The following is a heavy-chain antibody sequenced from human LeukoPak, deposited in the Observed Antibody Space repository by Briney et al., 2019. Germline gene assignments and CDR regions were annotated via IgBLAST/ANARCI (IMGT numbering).Heavy chain of an antibody. D-gene: IGHD2/OR15-2a*01. CDR1: GFTFSTYA. Sequence: GGSLRLSCAASGFTFSTYAMHWVRQAPGKGLEYVSAITTNGGSTYYANSVKGRFTISRDNSKSTPYLQMGSLRAEDMAVYYCARGYVLLDYWGQGTLVTVSS. J-gene: IGHJ4*02. CDR3: ARGYVLLDY. CDR2: ITTNGGST. V-gene: IGHV3-64*01.